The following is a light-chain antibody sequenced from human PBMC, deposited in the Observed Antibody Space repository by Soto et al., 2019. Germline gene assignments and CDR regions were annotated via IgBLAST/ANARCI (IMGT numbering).Light chain of an antibody. Sequence: IVMTQSPATLSVSPGERANLSCRASQSVGTKLAWYQQTPGQAPRLLIYGASSRATDIPDRFSGSGSGTEFTLTISSLQSEDFAVYFCQQYNNWPFTFGGGTKVDIK. CDR1: QSVGTK. CDR3: QQYNNWPFT. J-gene: IGKJ4*01. V-gene: IGKV3D-15*01. CDR2: GAS.